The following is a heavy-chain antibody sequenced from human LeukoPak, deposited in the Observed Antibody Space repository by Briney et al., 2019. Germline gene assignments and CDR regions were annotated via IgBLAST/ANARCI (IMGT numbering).Heavy chain of an antibody. Sequence: GGSLRLSCAASGFTFSSYGMHWVRQAPGKGLEWVAFIRYDGSNKYYADSVKGRFTISRDNSKNTLYLQMNSLRAEDTAVYYCAKDRDIVVVPAAIWFPKYFQHWGQGTLVTVSS. D-gene: IGHD2-2*01. J-gene: IGHJ1*01. CDR1: GFTFSSYG. CDR3: AKDRDIVVVPAAIWFPKYFQH. CDR2: IRYDGSNK. V-gene: IGHV3-30*02.